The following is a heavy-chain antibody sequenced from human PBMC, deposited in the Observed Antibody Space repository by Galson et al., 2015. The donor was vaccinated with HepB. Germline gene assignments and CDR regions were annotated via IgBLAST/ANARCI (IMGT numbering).Heavy chain of an antibody. Sequence: SETLSLTCTVSGGSISSHYWSWIRQPPGRGLEWIGYIYYRGSPDYNPSLNSRVSISVDTPKNQVSLKLRSVTAADTAVYYCARTFRQYGDYGVYYYAMDVWGQGTTVTVSS. CDR1: GGSISSHY. D-gene: IGHD4-17*01. V-gene: IGHV4-59*11. J-gene: IGHJ6*02. CDR3: ARTFRQYGDYGVYYYAMDV. CDR2: IYYRGSP.